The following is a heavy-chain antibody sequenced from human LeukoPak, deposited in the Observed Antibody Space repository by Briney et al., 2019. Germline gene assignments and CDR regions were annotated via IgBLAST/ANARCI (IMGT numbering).Heavy chain of an antibody. V-gene: IGHV1-2*02. CDR3: TRDGAFDI. Sequence: ASVKVSCKASGYIFTAYHMHWVRQAPGQGLEWMGWINPNSGDTNYAQKFQGRVAMTRDTSISTAYMELSRLRSDDTAVYYCTRDGAFDIWGQGTMVTVSS. CDR1: GYIFTAYH. CDR2: INPNSGDT. J-gene: IGHJ3*02.